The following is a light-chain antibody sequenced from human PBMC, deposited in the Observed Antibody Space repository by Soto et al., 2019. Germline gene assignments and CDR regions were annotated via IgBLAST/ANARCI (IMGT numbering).Light chain of an antibody. CDR3: QQYNSYSTT. CDR1: QSISSW. Sequence: DIQMTQSPSTLSASVGDRVTITCRASQSISSWLAWYQQKPGKAPKLLIYKASSLESGVPSRFSCSGSGTEFTLTISSLQPDDFATYYCQQYNSYSTTFGQGTKVDIK. J-gene: IGKJ1*01. V-gene: IGKV1-5*03. CDR2: KAS.